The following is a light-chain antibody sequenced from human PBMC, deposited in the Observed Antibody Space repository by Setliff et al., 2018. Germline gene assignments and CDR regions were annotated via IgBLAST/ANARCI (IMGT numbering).Light chain of an antibody. V-gene: IGLV1-44*01. J-gene: IGLJ1*01. CDR3: SSWDDSLDGFYV. CDR1: NSNIGSNI. CDR2: SDY. Sequence: QSALTQPPSASGTPGQRVTISCSGSNSNIGSNIVNWYQQVPGTAPKLLIYSDYQRPSGVPDRFSGSKSGTSASLAISGPQSEDEADYYCSSWDDSLDGFYVFGTGTKVTVL.